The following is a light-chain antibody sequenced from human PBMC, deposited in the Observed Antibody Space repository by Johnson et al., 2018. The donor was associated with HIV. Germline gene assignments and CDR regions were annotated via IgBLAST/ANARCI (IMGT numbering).Light chain of an antibody. CDR1: SSNIGNNY. J-gene: IGLJ1*01. CDR2: DNH. V-gene: IGLV1-51*01. Sequence: QSVLTQPPSVSAAPGHKVTISCSGSSSNIGNNYVSWYQQLPGTAPKLLIYDNHKRPSGIPDRVSGSKYGTSATLGITGLQTGDEADYYCGTWDSSLSVYVFGTGTKVTVL. CDR3: GTWDSSLSVYV.